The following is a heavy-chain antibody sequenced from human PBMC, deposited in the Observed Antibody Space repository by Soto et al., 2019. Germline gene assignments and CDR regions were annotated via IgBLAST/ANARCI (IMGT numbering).Heavy chain of an antibody. CDR3: AKVPLRPYYFDY. V-gene: IGHV3-23*01. CDR2: IRASGVST. J-gene: IGHJ4*02. CDR1: GFIFNNYA. D-gene: IGHD4-17*01. Sequence: EVQLLDSGGGLAQPGGSLRVSGAASGFIFNNYAMNWVRQAPGEGLQWVAGIRASGVSTYYADSVKGRCIITRANSKDTLFLQMNSLRAEDTAIYYWAKVPLRPYYFDYWGLGTLVTVSS.